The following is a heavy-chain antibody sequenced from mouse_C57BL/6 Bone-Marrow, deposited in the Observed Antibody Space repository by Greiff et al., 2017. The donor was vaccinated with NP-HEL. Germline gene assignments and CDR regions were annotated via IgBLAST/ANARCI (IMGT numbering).Heavy chain of an antibody. Sequence: QVQLKESGAELVKPGASVKMSCKASGYTFTTYPIEWMKQNHGKSLEWIGNFHPYNDDTKYNEKFKGKATLTVEKSSSTVYLELSRLTSDDSAVYYCARSYYYYSNYGSAMDYWGQGTSVTVSS. J-gene: IGHJ4*01. CDR1: GYTFTTYP. CDR2: FHPYNDDT. CDR3: ARSYYYYSNYGSAMDY. V-gene: IGHV1-47*01. D-gene: IGHD2-5*01.